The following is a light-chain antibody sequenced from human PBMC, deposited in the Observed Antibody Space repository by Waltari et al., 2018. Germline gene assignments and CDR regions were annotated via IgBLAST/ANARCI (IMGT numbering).Light chain of an antibody. CDR2: HTS. V-gene: IGKV3-20*01. J-gene: IGKJ1*01. CDR1: QSVSIY. CDR3: QHYKSLPVS. Sequence: IVLTQSPGTLSLSPGERATLSCRASQSVSIYLAWYLQKPGQAPRLLIYHTSTRATGIPDRFSGSGSGTDFSLTISGLEPEDFAVYYCQHYKSLPVSFGQGTRVEIK.